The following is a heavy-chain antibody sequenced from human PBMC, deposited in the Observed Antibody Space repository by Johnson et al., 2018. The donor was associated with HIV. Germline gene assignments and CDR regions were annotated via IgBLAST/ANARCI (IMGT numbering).Heavy chain of an antibody. Sequence: QVQLVESGGGLVQPGRSLRLSCAASGFTFSSYGMHWVRQAPGKGLEWVSLIWYDGSSKYYADSVKGRFTISRDNSKNALYLQMNSLRVEDTAVYYCARGRGALDIWGQGTTVTVSS. J-gene: IGHJ3*02. CDR2: IWYDGSSK. CDR1: GFTFSSYG. CDR3: ARGRGALDI. D-gene: IGHD3-16*01. V-gene: IGHV3-33*01.